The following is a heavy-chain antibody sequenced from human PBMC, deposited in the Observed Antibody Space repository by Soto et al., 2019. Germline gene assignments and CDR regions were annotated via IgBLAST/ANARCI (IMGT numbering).Heavy chain of an antibody. V-gene: IGHV3-23*01. CDR1: GFTFSSYA. CDR3: AKEGDYSSGFYFDY. Sequence: GGSLRLSCAASGFTFSSYAMSWVRQAPGKGLEWVSAISGSGGSTYYADTVKGRSTISSDNSKNTLYLQMNSLRAEDRAVYYCAKEGDYSSGFYFDYWGQGTLVTVSS. D-gene: IGHD6-19*01. J-gene: IGHJ4*02. CDR2: ISGSGGST.